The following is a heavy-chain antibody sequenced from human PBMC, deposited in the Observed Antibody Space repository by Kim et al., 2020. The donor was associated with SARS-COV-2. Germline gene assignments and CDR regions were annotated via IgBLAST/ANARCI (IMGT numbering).Heavy chain of an antibody. D-gene: IGHD3-9*01. J-gene: IGHJ4*02. Sequence: GGSLRLSCAASGFTFDDYAMHWVRQAPGKGLEWVSLISWDGGSTYYADSVKGRFTISRDNSKNSLYLQMNSLRAEDTALYYCAKATRPDDILTGSAFDYWGQGTLVTVSS. V-gene: IGHV3-43D*03. CDR2: ISWDGGST. CDR1: GFTFDDYA. CDR3: AKATRPDDILTGSAFDY.